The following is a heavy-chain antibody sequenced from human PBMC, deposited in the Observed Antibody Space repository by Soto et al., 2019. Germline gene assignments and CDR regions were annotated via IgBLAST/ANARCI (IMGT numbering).Heavy chain of an antibody. V-gene: IGHV4-31*03. CDR2: IYYSGST. CDR3: ARVSRGYYYDSSGYYYFDY. Sequence: SETLSLTCTVSGGPISSGGYYWSWIRQHPGKGLEWIGYIYYSGSTYYNPSLKSRVTISVDTSKNQFSLKLSSVTAADTAVYYCARVSRGYYYDSSGYYYFDYWGQGTLVTVSS. D-gene: IGHD3-22*01. CDR1: GGPISSGGYY. J-gene: IGHJ4*02.